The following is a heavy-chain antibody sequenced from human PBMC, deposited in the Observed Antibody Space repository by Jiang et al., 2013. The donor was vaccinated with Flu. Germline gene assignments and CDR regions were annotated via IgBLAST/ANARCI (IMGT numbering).Heavy chain of an antibody. V-gene: IGHV4-59*01. CDR3: ARSRYYYDSSGYYHAFDI. CDR1: GGSISSYY. Sequence: GLVKPSETLSPTCTVSGGSISSYYWSWIRQPPGKGLEWIGYIYYSGSTNYNPSLKSRVTISVDTSKNQFSLKLSSVTAADTAVYYCARSRYYYDSSGYYHAFDIWGQGTMVTVSS. D-gene: IGHD3-22*01. J-gene: IGHJ3*02. CDR2: IYYSGST.